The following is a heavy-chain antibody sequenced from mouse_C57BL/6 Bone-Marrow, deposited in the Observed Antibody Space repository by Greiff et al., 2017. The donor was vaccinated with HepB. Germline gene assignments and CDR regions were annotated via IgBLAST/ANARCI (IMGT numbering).Heavy chain of an antibody. V-gene: IGHV1-54*01. Sequence: VQLQQSGAELVRPGTSVKVSCKASGYAFTNYLIEWVKQRPGQGLEWIGVINPGSGGTNYNEKFKGKATLTAYKSSSTAYMQLSSLTSEDSAVYFCARGGWGEFDYWGQGTTLTVSS. CDR3: ARGGWGEFDY. D-gene: IGHD2-3*01. J-gene: IGHJ2*01. CDR1: GYAFTNYL. CDR2: INPGSGGT.